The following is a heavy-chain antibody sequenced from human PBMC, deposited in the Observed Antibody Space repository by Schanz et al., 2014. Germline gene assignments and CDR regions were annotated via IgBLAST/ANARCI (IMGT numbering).Heavy chain of an antibody. J-gene: IGHJ4*02. CDR1: GFAFRSYA. CDR2: MIGSGSSV. CDR3: AKDQGSYGSGSYSYFDY. D-gene: IGHD3-10*01. Sequence: EVQLVESGGGLAQPGGSLRLSCAASGFAFRSYAMHWVRQAPGKGLEWVSRMIGSGSSVFYADSVKGRFTISRDNSKNTLYLQMNSLRAEDTAVYYCAKDQGSYGSGSYSYFDYWGQGALVTVSS. V-gene: IGHV3-23*04.